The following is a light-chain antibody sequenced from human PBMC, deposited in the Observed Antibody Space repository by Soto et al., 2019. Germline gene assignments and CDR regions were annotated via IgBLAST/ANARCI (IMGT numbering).Light chain of an antibody. V-gene: IGKV3-15*01. CDR3: QQYSNWPPLT. J-gene: IGKJ4*01. CDR1: QSVASN. CDR2: GAS. Sequence: EIVMTQSPAILSVSPGEGATLSCRASQSVASNLAWYQQKPGQAPRLLIYGASSRATGIPARFSGSGSGTEVTRTISSLQPEDVAVYYCQQYSNWPPLTFGGGTKVAI.